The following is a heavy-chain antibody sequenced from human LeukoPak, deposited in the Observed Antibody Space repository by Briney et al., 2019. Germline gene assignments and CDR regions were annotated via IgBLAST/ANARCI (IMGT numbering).Heavy chain of an antibody. CDR1: GYSFTAYC. CDR3: ARSPHILTGENFDY. J-gene: IGHJ4*02. D-gene: IGHD3-9*01. V-gene: IGHV1-2*02. Sequence: GASVKVSCKASGYSFTAYCMHWVRQAPGQGLEWMGWINPNSGGTNCAQKFQGRVTMTRDTSITTAYMEMSRLRSDDTALYYCARSPHILTGENFDYWGQGTLVTVSS. CDR2: INPNSGGT.